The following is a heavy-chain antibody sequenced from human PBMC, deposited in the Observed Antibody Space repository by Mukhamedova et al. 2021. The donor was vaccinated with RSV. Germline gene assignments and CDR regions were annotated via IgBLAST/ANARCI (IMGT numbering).Heavy chain of an antibody. J-gene: IGHJ4*02. CDR3: AREPNFDY. Sequence: TNYNPSLTGRVTMSVDPSKNQFSLKLTSVTAADTAVYYCAREPNFDYWGQGTLVTVSS. V-gene: IGHV4-4*07. CDR2: T.